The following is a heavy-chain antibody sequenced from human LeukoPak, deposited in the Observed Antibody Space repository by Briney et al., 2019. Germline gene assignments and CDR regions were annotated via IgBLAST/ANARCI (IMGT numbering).Heavy chain of an antibody. D-gene: IGHD1-26*01. J-gene: IGHJ5*02. CDR1: GGSISSSSYY. CDR2: IYYSGST. CDR3: ARHSVGAKWFDP. Sequence: TSETLSLTCTVSGGSISSSSYYWGWIRQPPGKGLEWIGSIYYSGSTYYNPSLKSRVTISVDTSKNQFSLKLSSVTAADTAVYYCARHSVGAKWFDPWGQGTLVTVSS. V-gene: IGHV4-39*01.